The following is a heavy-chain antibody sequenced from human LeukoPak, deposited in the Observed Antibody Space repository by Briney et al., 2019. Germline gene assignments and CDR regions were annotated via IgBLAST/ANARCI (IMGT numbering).Heavy chain of an antibody. V-gene: IGHV3-11*01. CDR1: GFTFSDYY. CDR3: ARTQQWLVLGFDP. CDR2: ISSNGRTI. Sequence: GGSLRLSYAASGFTFSDYYMSWIRQAPGKGLEWISYISSNGRTIYYADSVKGRFTISRDNARKSVYLQMNSLRAEDTAIYYCARTQQWLVLGFDPWGQGTLVTVSS. J-gene: IGHJ5*02. D-gene: IGHD6-19*01.